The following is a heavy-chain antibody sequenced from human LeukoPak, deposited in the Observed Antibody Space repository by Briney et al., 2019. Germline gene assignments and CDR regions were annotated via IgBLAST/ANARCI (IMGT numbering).Heavy chain of an antibody. CDR2: ISGSGGRT. Sequence: GGSLRLSCAASGFTFSSYAMSWVRQAPGKGLEWVSGISGSGGRTYYADSKKGRFTISRDNSKNTLYLRMNSLRVEDTAVYYYAKDLDSSGYYGGDYWGQGTLVTVSS. CDR3: AKDLDSSGYYGGDY. V-gene: IGHV3-23*01. CDR1: GFTFSSYA. J-gene: IGHJ4*02. D-gene: IGHD3-22*01.